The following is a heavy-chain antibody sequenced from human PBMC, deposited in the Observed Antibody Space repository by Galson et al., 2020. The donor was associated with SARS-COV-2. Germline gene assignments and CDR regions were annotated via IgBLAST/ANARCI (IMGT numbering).Heavy chain of an antibody. V-gene: IGHV3-7*01. J-gene: IGHJ2*01. D-gene: IGHD3-3*01. Sequence: GGSLRLSCAASGFTFSSYWMSWVRQAPGKGLEWVANIKQDGSEKYYVDSVKGRFTISRDNAKNSLYLQMNSLRAEDTAVYYCARVNDILEWLDPFWYFDLWGRGTLVTVSS. CDR3: ARVNDILEWLDPFWYFDL. CDR1: GFTFSSYW. CDR2: IKQDGSEK.